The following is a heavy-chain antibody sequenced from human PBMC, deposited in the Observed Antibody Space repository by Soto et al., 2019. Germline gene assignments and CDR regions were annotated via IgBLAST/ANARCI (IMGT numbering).Heavy chain of an antibody. CDR3: AKDRTYYYDSSCYYYDYYYYFGMDV. J-gene: IGHJ6*02. Sequence: GGSLRLSCAASGSTFSSYDIHWVRQAPGKGLEWVAHISPDGSKKYYADSVKGRFTISRDNARNTVYLQMDSLRAEDTAVYYCAKDRTYYYDSSCYYYDYYYYFGMDVWGQGTTVTVS. CDR1: GSTFSSYD. D-gene: IGHD3-22*01. V-gene: IGHV3-30*04. CDR2: ISPDGSKK.